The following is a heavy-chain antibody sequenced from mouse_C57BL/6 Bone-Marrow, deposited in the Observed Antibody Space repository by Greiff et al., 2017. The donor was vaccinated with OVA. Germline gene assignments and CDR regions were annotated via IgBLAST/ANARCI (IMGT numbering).Heavy chain of an antibody. Sequence: EVKLMESGGGLVQPGGSLKLSCAASGFTFSDYYMYWVRQTPEQRLEWVAYISNGGGSIYYPDTVKGRFTISRDNAKNTLFLQRSHMKSEDTTMYYCARRNYYGSGYCFDYWGQGTTLTVSS. CDR3: ARRNYYGSGYCFDY. CDR1: GFTFSDYY. J-gene: IGHJ2*01. CDR2: ISNGGGSI. D-gene: IGHD1-1*01. V-gene: IGHV5-12*01.